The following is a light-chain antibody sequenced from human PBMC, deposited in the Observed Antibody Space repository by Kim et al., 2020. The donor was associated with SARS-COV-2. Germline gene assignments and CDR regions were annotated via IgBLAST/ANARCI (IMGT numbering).Light chain of an antibody. CDR3: QVWDGSTVV. J-gene: IGLJ2*01. CDR1: KLGHKY. Sequence: SYELTQPPSVSVSPGQTANIACSGDKLGHKYVCWYQQKPGQSPVVVIYQNSMRPSGIPERFSGSNSGNTATLTISVTQAMDEADYYCQVWDGSTVVFGGGTQLTVL. CDR2: QNS. V-gene: IGLV3-1*01.